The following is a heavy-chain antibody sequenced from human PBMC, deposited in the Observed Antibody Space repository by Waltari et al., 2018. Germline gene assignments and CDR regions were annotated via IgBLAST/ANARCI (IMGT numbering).Heavy chain of an antibody. CDR2: VSGNGDSV. Sequence: DVQMVESGVGLVQPGGSLRLACVASGLSFSTPSLTWVRQAPGKGLRLVSEVSGNGDSVFYADSVKCRFTISRDNSKNTVFLQMNNLRAEDTATYYCAKNAANYYYYIDAWGKGTTVTVSS. D-gene: IGHD2-2*01. J-gene: IGHJ6*03. CDR1: GLSFSTPS. CDR3: AKNAANYYYYIDA. V-gene: IGHV3-23*04.